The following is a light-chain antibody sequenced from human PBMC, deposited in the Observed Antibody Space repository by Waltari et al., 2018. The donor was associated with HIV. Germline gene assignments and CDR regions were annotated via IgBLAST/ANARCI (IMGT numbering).Light chain of an antibody. Sequence: SYELTQPPSVSVSPGQTANIICSGNKLGDKHVCGYQQKPGQSPVLIIYQDNRRPSRIPERFSGSNSGNTATLIISGTQAMDEADYYCQAWDSNTVVFGGGTKLTVL. CDR3: QAWDSNTVV. V-gene: IGLV3-1*01. J-gene: IGLJ2*01. CDR1: KLGDKH. CDR2: QDN.